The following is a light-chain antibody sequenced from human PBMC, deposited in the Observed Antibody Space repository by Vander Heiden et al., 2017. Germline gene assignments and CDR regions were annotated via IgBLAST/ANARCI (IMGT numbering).Light chain of an antibody. V-gene: IGKV1-39*01. Sequence: DIQMTQSPSSLSASVGDRVTITCRASQSLSRYLNWYQQKPGKAPKLLMYAASTLQGGVPSRFSGSGSGTDFTLTISSLQPEDFATYYCQQSHSTPWTFGQGTKVEIK. J-gene: IGKJ1*01. CDR1: QSLSRY. CDR2: AAS. CDR3: QQSHSTPWT.